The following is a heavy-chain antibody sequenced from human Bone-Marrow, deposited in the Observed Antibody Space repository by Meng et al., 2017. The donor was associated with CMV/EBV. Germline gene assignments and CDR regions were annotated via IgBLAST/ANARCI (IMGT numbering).Heavy chain of an antibody. V-gene: IGHV3-7*01. D-gene: IGHD6-19*01. CDR2: IKQDGSEK. J-gene: IGHJ4*02. CDR1: GFTFSSYW. Sequence: GESLKISCAASGFTFSSYWMSWVRQAPGKGLEWVANIKQDGSEKYYVDSVKGRFTISRDNAKNSLYLQMNSLRAEDTAVYYCAKVTGIAVAGTSGEDLDYWGQGTLVTVSS. CDR3: AKVTGIAVAGTSGEDLDY.